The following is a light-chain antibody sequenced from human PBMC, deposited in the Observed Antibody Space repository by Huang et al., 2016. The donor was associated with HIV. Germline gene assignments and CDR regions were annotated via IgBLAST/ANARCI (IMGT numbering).Light chain of an antibody. V-gene: IGKV3-15*01. CDR3: QQYYTWPRT. Sequence: EVVLTQSPAILSVSLGQRVTFSCATSQTIKGNLAWYHVKPGQTPRLLIYGASTRAAGVPARFSGSESGTHFGLSISSLQSEDFAVYYCQQYYTWPRTFGQGTKVE. J-gene: IGKJ1*01. CDR2: GAS. CDR1: QTIKGN.